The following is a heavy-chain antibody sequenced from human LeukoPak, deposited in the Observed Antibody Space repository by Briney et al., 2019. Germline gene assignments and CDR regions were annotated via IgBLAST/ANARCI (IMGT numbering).Heavy chain of an antibody. V-gene: IGHV3-23*01. CDR2: ISCSGAST. J-gene: IGHJ6*03. D-gene: IGHD1-1*01. Sequence: AISCSGASTYYADSVKGRFTISRDNSNNTLYLQMNSLRAEDTAVYYCAKDGYDYYYYYMDVWGKGTTVTVSS. CDR3: AKDGYDYYYYYMDV.